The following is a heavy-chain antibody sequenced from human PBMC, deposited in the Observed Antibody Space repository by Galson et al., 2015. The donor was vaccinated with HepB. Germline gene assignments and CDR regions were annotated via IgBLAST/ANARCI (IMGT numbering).Heavy chain of an antibody. CDR3: ATRRGPGAYDAFDV. J-gene: IGHJ3*01. D-gene: IGHD3-10*01. CDR1: GYTYSNYY. CDR2: IYPGDSDT. V-gene: IGHV5-51*01. Sequence: QSGAEVKKPGESLKISCKGSGYTYSNYYIAWVRQVPGKGLEWMGVIYPGDSDTRYSPSFQGQVTMSADKSISSAYLQWSSLKASDTAMYYCATRRGPGAYDAFDVWGQGTMITVSS.